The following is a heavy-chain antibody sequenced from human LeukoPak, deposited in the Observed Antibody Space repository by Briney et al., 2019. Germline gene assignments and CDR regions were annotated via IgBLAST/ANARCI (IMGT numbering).Heavy chain of an antibody. Sequence: SGTLSLTCTVSGGSISSGSYYWSWIRQPAGKGLEWIGRIYTSGSTNYNPSLKSRVTISVDTSKNQFSLKLSSVTAADTAVYYCAREGVIAARYFDYWGQGTLVTVSS. CDR1: GGSISSGSYY. V-gene: IGHV4-61*02. D-gene: IGHD6-6*01. CDR2: IYTSGST. J-gene: IGHJ4*02. CDR3: AREGVIAARYFDY.